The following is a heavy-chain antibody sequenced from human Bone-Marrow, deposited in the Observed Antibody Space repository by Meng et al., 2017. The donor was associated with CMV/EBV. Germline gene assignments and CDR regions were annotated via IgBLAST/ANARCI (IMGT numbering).Heavy chain of an antibody. CDR1: GGSFSGYY. D-gene: IGHD6-6*01. Sequence: SETLSLTCAVYGGSFSGYYWSWIRQPPGKGLEWIGEINHSGSTNYNPSLKSRVTISVDTSKNQFSLKLSSVPAADTAVYYCATLRYSSSFHYYYGMDVWGQGTTVTVSS. V-gene: IGHV4-34*01. CDR2: INHSGST. J-gene: IGHJ6*02. CDR3: ATLRYSSSFHYYYGMDV.